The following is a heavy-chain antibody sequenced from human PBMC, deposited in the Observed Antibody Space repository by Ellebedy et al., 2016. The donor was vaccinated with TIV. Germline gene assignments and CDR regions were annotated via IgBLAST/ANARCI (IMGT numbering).Heavy chain of an antibody. V-gene: IGHV1-69*13. J-gene: IGHJ4*02. CDR3: ARLTKSGAGDD. D-gene: IGHD6-13*01. CDR1: GGTFSSYS. CDR2: LIPAFGTT. Sequence: AASVKVSCKPSGGTFSSYSISWVRQAPGQGLEWLGGLIPAFGTTNYAQNFQGRVTITADEYTGTVYMDLSSLTSNDTAVYYCARLTKSGAGDDWGQGSLVTVSS.